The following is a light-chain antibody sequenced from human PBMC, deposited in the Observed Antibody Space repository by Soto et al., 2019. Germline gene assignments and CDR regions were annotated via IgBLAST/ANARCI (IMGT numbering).Light chain of an antibody. V-gene: IGKV3-20*01. Sequence: EIVLTQSPGTLSLSPGEGATLSCRASQSVSTNFFAWYQQKPGQAPRLLIYGASTRATGIPDRFSGSGSGTDFTLTISRLEPEDFAVYYCQQYXRTSWTFGQGTKVDIK. CDR3: QQYXRTSWT. CDR2: GAS. CDR1: QSVSTNF. J-gene: IGKJ1*01.